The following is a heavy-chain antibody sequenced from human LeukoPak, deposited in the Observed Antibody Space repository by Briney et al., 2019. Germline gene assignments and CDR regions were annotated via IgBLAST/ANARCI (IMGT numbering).Heavy chain of an antibody. CDR2: IYPGDSET. J-gene: IGHJ4*02. CDR3: ARPTSLAFDY. D-gene: IGHD1-1*01. Sequence: GESLKISCKCSGYSFSTYWIAWVRQMPGKGLEWMGIIYPGDSETRYSPSFQGQVTISADKSISTAYLQWSSLKASDTAMYYCARPTSLAFDYWGQGTQVTVSS. CDR1: GYSFSTYW. V-gene: IGHV5-51*01.